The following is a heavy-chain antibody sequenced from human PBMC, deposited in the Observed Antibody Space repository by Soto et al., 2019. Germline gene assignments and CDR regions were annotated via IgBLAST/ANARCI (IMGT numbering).Heavy chain of an antibody. CDR2: ISYDGSNR. CDR3: AKDLTYYDILTGYPMYYYYGMDV. CDR1: GFTFSSYG. D-gene: IGHD3-9*01. Sequence: PGGSLRLSCAASGFTFSSYGMHWVRQAPGKGLEWVAVISYDGSNRDYADSVKGRFTISRDNSKNTLYLQMNSLRAEDTAVYYCAKDLTYYDILTGYPMYYYYGMDVWGQGTTVTVSS. V-gene: IGHV3-30*18. J-gene: IGHJ6*02.